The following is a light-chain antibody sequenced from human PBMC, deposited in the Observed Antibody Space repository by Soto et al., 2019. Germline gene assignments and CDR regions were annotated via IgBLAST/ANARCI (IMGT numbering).Light chain of an antibody. CDR3: QQRSSWPDT. CDR2: DAS. Sequence: EIVLTQSPVTLSLSPGERATLSCRASQSVSNQLAWYQQKPGQAPRLLIYDASNRAAGIPARFSGSGSGTDFTLTISSLEPEDFTVYYCQQRSSWPDTFGQGTKLEIK. CDR1: QSVSNQ. J-gene: IGKJ2*01. V-gene: IGKV3-11*01.